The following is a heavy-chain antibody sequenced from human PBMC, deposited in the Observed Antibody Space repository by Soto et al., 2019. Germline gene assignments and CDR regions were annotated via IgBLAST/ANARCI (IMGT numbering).Heavy chain of an antibody. CDR2: IIPIFGTA. CDR1: GGTFSSYA. J-gene: IGHJ4*02. V-gene: IGHV1-69*13. Sequence: ASVKVSCKASGGTFSSYAISWVRQAPGQGLEWMGGIIPIFGTANYAQKFQGRVTITADESTSTAYMELSSLRSEDMAVYYCARGGNIFTPSYFDYWGQGTLVTVS. CDR3: ARGGNIFTPSYFDY. D-gene: IGHD3-16*01.